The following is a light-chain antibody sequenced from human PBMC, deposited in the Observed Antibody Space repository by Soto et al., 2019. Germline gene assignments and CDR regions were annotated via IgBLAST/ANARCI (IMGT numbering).Light chain of an antibody. CDR1: QSVSSN. Sequence: EIVMTQSPATLSVSLGDIATLSCRASQSVSSNLAWYQQKPGQAPRLLIYDASNRATGIPARFTGSGSGTDFTLTISSLEPEDFAVYYCQQRSNWPTFGPGTKVDIK. V-gene: IGKV3-11*01. CDR2: DAS. J-gene: IGKJ3*01. CDR3: QQRSNWPT.